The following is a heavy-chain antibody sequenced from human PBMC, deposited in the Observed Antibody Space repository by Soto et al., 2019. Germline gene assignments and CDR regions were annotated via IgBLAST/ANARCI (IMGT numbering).Heavy chain of an antibody. CDR1: GFAVGYAW. CDR3: TTGVFAILDN. CDR2: IKSKSDGGAT. Sequence: GGSLILLCAVYGFAVGYAWMNWVRQAPGKGLEWVGRIKSKSDGGATHYAAPVKGRFTISRDDSKNTLFLQMTGLRSVDTAVYYCTTGVFAILDNWGQGT. J-gene: IGHJ4*02. V-gene: IGHV3-15*06. D-gene: IGHD2-21*01.